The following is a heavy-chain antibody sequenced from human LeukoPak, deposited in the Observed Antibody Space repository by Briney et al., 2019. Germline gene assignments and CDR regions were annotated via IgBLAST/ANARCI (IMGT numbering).Heavy chain of an antibody. V-gene: IGHV3-9*01. CDR3: AKDMGGYNSFDY. D-gene: IGHD5-12*01. J-gene: IGHJ4*02. CDR1: GFTFDDYA. CDR2: ISWNSGSI. Sequence: GGSLRLSCAASGFTFDDYAMHWVRHAPGKGLEWVSGISWNSGSIGYADSVKGRFTISRDNAKNSLYLQMNSLRAEDTALYYCAKDMGGYNSFDYWGQGTLVTVSS.